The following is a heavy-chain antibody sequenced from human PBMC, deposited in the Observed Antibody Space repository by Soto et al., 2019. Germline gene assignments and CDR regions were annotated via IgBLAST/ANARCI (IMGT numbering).Heavy chain of an antibody. V-gene: IGHV4-30-4*01. Sequence: PSETLSLTCTVSGGSISSGDYYWSWIRQPPGKGLEWIGYIYYSGSTYYNPSLKSRVTISVDTSKNQFSLKLSSVTAADTAVYYCARDFYDILTGPRWFDPWGQGTLVTVSS. D-gene: IGHD3-9*01. J-gene: IGHJ5*02. CDR3: ARDFYDILTGPRWFDP. CDR2: IYYSGST. CDR1: GGSISSGDYY.